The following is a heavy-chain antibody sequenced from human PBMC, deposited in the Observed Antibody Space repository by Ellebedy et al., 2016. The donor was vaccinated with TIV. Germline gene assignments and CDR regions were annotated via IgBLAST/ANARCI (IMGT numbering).Heavy chain of an antibody. Sequence: PGGSLRLSCAASGFTFSSYSMNWVRQAPGKGLEWVSSISSSSTYIYYADSVKGRFTISRDNAKNSLFLQMNSLRAEDTAVYYCARATSIGDYVYYWGQGTLVTVSS. CDR1: GFTFSSYS. D-gene: IGHD2/OR15-2a*01. V-gene: IGHV3-21*01. CDR2: ISSSSTYI. CDR3: ARATSIGDYVYY. J-gene: IGHJ4*02.